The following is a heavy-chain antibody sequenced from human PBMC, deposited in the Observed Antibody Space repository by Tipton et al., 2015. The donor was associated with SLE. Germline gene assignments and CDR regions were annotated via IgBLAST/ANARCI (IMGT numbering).Heavy chain of an antibody. D-gene: IGHD6-19*01. CDR3: ARGRGLGQWLPLYYYYYMDV. Sequence: QVQLVQSGAEVKKPGASVKVSCKASGYTFTSYGISWVRQAPGQGLEWMGRIIPILGIANYAQKFQGRVTITADKSTSTAYMELSSLRSEDTAVYYCARGRGLGQWLPLYYYYYMDVWGKGTTVTVSS. CDR1: GYTFTSYG. V-gene: IGHV1-69*09. J-gene: IGHJ6*03. CDR2: IIPILGIA.